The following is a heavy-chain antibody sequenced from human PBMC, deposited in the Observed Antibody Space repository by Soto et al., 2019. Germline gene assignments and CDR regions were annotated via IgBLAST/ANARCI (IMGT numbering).Heavy chain of an antibody. J-gene: IGHJ4*02. CDR2: ISGSGGST. CDR3: ARRSSSWYFDY. Sequence: EVQLLESGGGLLQLGGSLRLSCAASGFTFGSYAMNWVRQAPGKGLEWVSVISGSGGSTYYADSVKGRFTIPRVNSKNTLYLQMNSLRAEDTAVYYCARRSSSWYFDYWGQGTLVTVSS. V-gene: IGHV3-23*01. CDR1: GFTFGSYA. D-gene: IGHD6-13*01.